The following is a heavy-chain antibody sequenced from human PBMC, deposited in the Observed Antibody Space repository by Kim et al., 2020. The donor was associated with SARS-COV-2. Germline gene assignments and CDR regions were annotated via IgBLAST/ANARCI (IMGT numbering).Heavy chain of an antibody. CDR1: GGSIRSGGYS. J-gene: IGHJ4*01. CDR3: ARESSLGGYALDY. V-gene: IGHV4-30-2*01. D-gene: IGHD3-16*01. Sequence: SETLSLTCVVSGGSIRSGGYSWSWIRQAPGKGLEWIGYIDYRGSTYSSPSLKSRVTMSVDRSNNQFSRKLNAVTAADTAVYLCARESSLGGYALDYWG. CDR2: IDYRGST.